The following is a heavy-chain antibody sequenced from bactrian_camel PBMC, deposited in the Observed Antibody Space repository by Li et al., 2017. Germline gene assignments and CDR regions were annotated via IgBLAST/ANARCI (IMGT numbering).Heavy chain of an antibody. CDR3: GACPHVPYYSDYREGPYYF. D-gene: IGHD4*01. J-gene: IGHJ4*01. V-gene: IGHV3S53*01. CDR2: IDSDRRK. Sequence: HVQLVESGGGAVEAGGSLRLSCTISGSRTRWMGWFREAPGKQREGVAAIDSDRRKTYADSVKGRFTISQDDTENTLYLHMDSLKPEDTAVYYCGACPHVPYYSDYREGPYYFGGQGTQVTVS. CDR1: GSRTRW.